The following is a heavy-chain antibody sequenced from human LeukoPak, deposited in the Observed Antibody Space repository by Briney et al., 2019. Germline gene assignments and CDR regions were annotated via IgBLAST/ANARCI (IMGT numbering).Heavy chain of an antibody. CDR2: IHPSGST. Sequence: PSETLSRTCTVSGDSISSYYWSWIRQPAGKGLEWIGRIHPSGSTNYNPSLKSRVTLSVDTSKNQFSLKLSSVTAADTAVYYCARGPPPDFDYWGRGTLVTVSS. V-gene: IGHV4-4*07. CDR1: GDSISSYY. CDR3: ARGPPPDFDY. J-gene: IGHJ4*02.